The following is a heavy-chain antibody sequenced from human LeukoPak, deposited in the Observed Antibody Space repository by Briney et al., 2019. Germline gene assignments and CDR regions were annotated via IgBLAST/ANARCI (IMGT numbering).Heavy chain of an antibody. J-gene: IGHJ4*02. V-gene: IGHV3-7*03. CDR2: IKQDVGET. D-gene: IGHD1-26*01. Sequence: SGGSLRLSCADSGFTFSDYWMNWVRQAPGKELEWVANIKQDVGETYYADSVKGRFTISRDNAKNSVFLQMNSLRADDTAVYYCARGRGSGNYRVAYFDYCGQGTLVTVSS. CDR3: ARGRGSGNYRVAYFDY. CDR1: GFTFSDYW.